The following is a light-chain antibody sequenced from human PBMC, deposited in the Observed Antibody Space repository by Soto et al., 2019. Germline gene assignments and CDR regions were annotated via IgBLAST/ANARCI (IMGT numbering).Light chain of an antibody. J-gene: IGLJ1*01. V-gene: IGLV2-23*02. CDR3: CSYAGSSTPFV. CDR1: SGDIGSYNL. CDR2: EVN. Sequence: QSALTQPASVSGSPGQSITISCTGTSGDIGSYNLVSWYQHHPGKAPQLMIYEVNKRPSGVSDRFSGSKSGNTASLTISGLQSEDGTDYYCCSYAGSSTPFVFGTGTKVTVL.